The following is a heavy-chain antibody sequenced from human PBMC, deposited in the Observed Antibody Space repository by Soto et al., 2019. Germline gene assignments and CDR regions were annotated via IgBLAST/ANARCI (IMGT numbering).Heavy chain of an antibody. CDR2: IYYTGST. CDR1: GGSISSYY. D-gene: IGHD3-10*01. Sequence: SETLSLTCTVSGGSISSYYWSWVRQPPGKGLEWIGYIYYTGSTSYNPSLKSRVTISVDTSKNQFTLKLTSVTAADTAVYYCARLTVGSGTYPFDYWGQGTLVTVSS. J-gene: IGHJ4*02. V-gene: IGHV4-59*08. CDR3: ARLTVGSGTYPFDY.